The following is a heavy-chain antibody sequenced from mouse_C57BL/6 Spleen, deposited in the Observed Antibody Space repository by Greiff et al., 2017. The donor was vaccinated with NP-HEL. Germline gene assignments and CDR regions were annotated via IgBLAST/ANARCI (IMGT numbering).Heavy chain of an antibody. CDR2: ISDGGSYT. Sequence: EVQLQESGGGLVKPGGSLKLSCAASGFTFSSYAMSWVRQTPEKRLEWVATISDGGSYTYYPDNVKGRFTISRDNAKNNLYLQMSHLKSEDTAMYYCARENYYGSSSYYFDYWGQGTTLTVAS. D-gene: IGHD1-1*01. V-gene: IGHV5-4*01. J-gene: IGHJ2*01. CDR1: GFTFSSYA. CDR3: ARENYYGSSSYYFDY.